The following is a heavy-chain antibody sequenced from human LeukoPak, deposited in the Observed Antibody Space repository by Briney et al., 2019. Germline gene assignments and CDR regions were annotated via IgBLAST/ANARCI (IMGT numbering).Heavy chain of an antibody. CDR1: GFTFDDYA. CDR2: IGWDGGYT. Sequence: QPGGSLRLSCAASGFTFDDYAMHWARQAPGKGLEWVSLIGWDGGYTYYADSVKGRFAISRDNSKNSLYLQMNSPRAEDMALYYCAKGRSNKWLRPQEFDYWGQGTLVTVSS. J-gene: IGHJ4*02. V-gene: IGHV3-43D*03. D-gene: IGHD5-12*01. CDR3: AKGRSNKWLRPQEFDY.